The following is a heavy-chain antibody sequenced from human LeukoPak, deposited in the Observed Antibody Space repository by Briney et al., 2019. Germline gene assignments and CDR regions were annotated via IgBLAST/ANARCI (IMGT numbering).Heavy chain of an antibody. CDR3: ARAREYGDYFDY. CDR1: GDSISNYY. J-gene: IGHJ4*02. Sequence: PSETLSLTCTVSVSGDSISNYYWTWIRQPAGKGLEYIGRIFTSGATSYNPSLKSRVTMSIDTSRNQSSLKVNSVTAADTAVYYCARAREYGDYFDYWGQGSLVTVFS. CDR2: IFTSGAT. V-gene: IGHV4-4*07. D-gene: IGHD4-17*01.